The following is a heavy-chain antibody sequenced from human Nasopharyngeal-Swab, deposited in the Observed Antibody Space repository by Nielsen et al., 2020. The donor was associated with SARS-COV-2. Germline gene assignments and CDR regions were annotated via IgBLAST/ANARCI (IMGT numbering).Heavy chain of an antibody. J-gene: IGHJ4*02. CDR2: LSAYNGNT. V-gene: IGHV1-18*01. Sequence: ASVKVSCKASGYTFTDYGISWVRQAPGQGLEWMGWLSAYNGNTNYAQRVQGRVTMTTDTSTSTAYMELRSLRSDDTAVYYCARDLEQTYYDYVWGSYRPFDYWGQGTLVTVSS. D-gene: IGHD3-16*02. CDR1: GYTFTDYG. CDR3: ARDLEQTYYDYVWGSYRPFDY.